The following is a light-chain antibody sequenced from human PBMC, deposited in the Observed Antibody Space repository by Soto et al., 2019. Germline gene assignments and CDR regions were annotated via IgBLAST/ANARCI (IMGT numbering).Light chain of an antibody. CDR1: QSIGKH. CDR3: QQSYSSPTT. V-gene: IGKV1-39*01. Sequence: DIQMTQSPSFLSASVGDRVTITCRASQSIGKHLNWYQQKPGKAPKSLIYGASTLQSGVPSRFTGSGSGTDFTLTVNSLQAEDFAIYYCQQSYSSPTTFGQGTRMEIK. CDR2: GAS. J-gene: IGKJ5*01.